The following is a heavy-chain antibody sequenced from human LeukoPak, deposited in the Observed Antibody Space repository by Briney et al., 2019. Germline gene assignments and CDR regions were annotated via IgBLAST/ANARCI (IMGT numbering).Heavy chain of an antibody. CDR2: ISGSGGSA. CDR1: GFTFSSYA. V-gene: IGHV3-23*01. D-gene: IGHD4-17*01. Sequence: TGGSLRLSCAASGFTFSSYAMSWVRQAPGKGLEWVSAISGSGGSAYYADSVKGRFTISRDNSKNTLYLQMNSLRAEDTAVYYCAKDHYGDYERFFDYWGQGTLVTVSS. CDR3: AKDHYGDYERFFDY. J-gene: IGHJ4*02.